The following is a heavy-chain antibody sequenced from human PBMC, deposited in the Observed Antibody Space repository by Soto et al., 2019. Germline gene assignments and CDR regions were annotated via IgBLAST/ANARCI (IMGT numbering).Heavy chain of an antibody. D-gene: IGHD1-26*01. V-gene: IGHV4-39*01. J-gene: IGHJ4*02. CDR3: ARREGGSYYTAFDY. CDR1: GGSISSSSYY. Sequence: QLQLQESGPGLVKPSETLSLTCTVSGGSISSSSYYWGWIRQPPGKGLEWIGTIYYSGSTYYNPSLKGRVTISVDTSKNQFSLKLSSVTAAGTAVYYCARREGGSYYTAFDYWGQGTLVTVSS. CDR2: IYYSGST.